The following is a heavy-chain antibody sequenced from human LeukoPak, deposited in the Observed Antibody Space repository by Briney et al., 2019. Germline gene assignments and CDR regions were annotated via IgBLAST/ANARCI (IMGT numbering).Heavy chain of an antibody. CDR3: ARDQAQKVLRYFDWAPDAFDI. J-gene: IGHJ3*02. CDR2: IWYDGSNK. V-gene: IGHV3-33*01. CDR1: GFTFSSYG. D-gene: IGHD3-9*01. Sequence: PGRSLRLSCAASGFTFSSYGMHWVRQAPGKGLEGVAVIWYDGSNKYYADSVKGRFTISRDNSKNTLYLQMNSLRAEDTAVYYCARDQAQKVLRYFDWAPDAFDIWGQGTMVTVSS.